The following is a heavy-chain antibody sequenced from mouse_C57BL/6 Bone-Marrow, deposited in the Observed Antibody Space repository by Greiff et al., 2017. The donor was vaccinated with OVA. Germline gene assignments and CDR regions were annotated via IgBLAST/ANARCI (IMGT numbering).Heavy chain of an antibody. CDR1: GFTFSSYA. V-gene: IGHV5-4*01. J-gene: IGHJ3*01. CDR3: AREGGSSYGFAY. D-gene: IGHD1-1*01. CDR2: ISDGGSYT. Sequence: EVKVIESGGGLVKPGGSLKLSCAASGFTFSSYAMSWVRQTPEKRLEWVATISDGGSYTYYPDNVKGRFTISRDNAKNNLYLQMSHLKSEDTAMYYCAREGGSSYGFAYWGQGTLVTVSA.